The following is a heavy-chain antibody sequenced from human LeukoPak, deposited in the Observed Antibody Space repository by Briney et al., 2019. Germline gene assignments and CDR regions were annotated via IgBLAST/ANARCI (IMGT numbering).Heavy chain of an antibody. J-gene: IGHJ4*02. CDR3: ARELMHSGGYRTSDS. CDR1: GFTVSSNY. V-gene: IGHV3-53*04. Sequence: GGSLRLSCAASGFTVSSNYMSWVRQAPGKGLEGVSAIYSGGSTYYADSVKGRFTISSQNSKNTLYLQMNSLRAEDTAVYYCARELMHSGGYRTSDSWGQGTLVTVSS. CDR2: IYSGGST. D-gene: IGHD6-19*01.